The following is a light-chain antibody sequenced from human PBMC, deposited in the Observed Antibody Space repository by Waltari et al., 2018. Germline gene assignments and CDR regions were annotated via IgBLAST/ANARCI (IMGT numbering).Light chain of an antibody. CDR1: GSDVGGYTY. Sequence: QSALTQPPSASGSPGPSVTIPCTGTGSDVGGYTYVSWYQLHPGKAPKLIIYEVSKRPSGVPDRFSGSKSGNTASLTVSGLRTEDEADYYCSSYGGNNNLAVFGTGTKVIVL. V-gene: IGLV2-8*01. CDR3: SSYGGNNNLAV. J-gene: IGLJ1*01. CDR2: EVS.